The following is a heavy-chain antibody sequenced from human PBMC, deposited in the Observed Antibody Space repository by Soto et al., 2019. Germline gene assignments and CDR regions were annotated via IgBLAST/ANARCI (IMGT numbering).Heavy chain of an antibody. D-gene: IGHD3-9*01. CDR3: VILIGNNWFDS. CDR2: IYYSGRT. Sequence: QVQLQESGPGLVQPSETLSLTCSISGGSISSYYWTWIRQPPGKGLEWIGYIYYSGRTDYNPSLKSRVTISVDTSKNQFSLRLTSVTAADTAVYYCVILIGNNWFDSWGQGILVTVSS. J-gene: IGHJ5*01. V-gene: IGHV4-59*01. CDR1: GGSISSYY.